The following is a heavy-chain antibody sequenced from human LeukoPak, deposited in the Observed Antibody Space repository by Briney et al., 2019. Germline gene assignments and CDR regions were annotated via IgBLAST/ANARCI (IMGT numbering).Heavy chain of an antibody. Sequence: WGSLRLSCAASGFALSSYAMSWVRQAPGKGLEWVSATSSSDAGTYHADSVKGRFTISRDNAKNSLYLQMNSLRAEDTALYYCARVKYSGSYPHDYWGQGTLVTVSS. V-gene: IGHV3-21*06. CDR1: GFALSSYA. CDR2: TSSSDAGT. CDR3: ARVKYSGSYPHDY. J-gene: IGHJ4*02. D-gene: IGHD1-26*01.